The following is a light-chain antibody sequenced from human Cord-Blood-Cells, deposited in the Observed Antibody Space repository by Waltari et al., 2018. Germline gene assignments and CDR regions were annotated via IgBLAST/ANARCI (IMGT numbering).Light chain of an antibody. J-gene: IGLJ3*02. CDR1: SSDVGGYNY. V-gene: IGLV2-11*01. CDR2: DVS. Sequence: QSALTQPRSVSGSPGPSVTIPCPGTSSDVGGYNYVSWYQQHPGKAPKRMIYDVSKRPSGVPDRFSGSKSGNTASLTISGLQAEDEADYYCCSYAGSSWVFGGGTKLTVL. CDR3: CSYAGSSWV.